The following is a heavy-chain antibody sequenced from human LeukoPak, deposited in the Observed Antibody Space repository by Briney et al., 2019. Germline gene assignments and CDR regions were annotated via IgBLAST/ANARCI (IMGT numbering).Heavy chain of an antibody. Sequence: KSSETVSLTCIVSHGSISRYYWSWIRQPPGKGLEWIGHIYYSGSTEYSPSLKSRVTISVDTSENQVSLKVTSVTAADTAVYYCARLQNRGFDYGYDDAFDVWGQGAMVTVSS. CDR3: ARLQNRGFDYGYDDAFDV. CDR2: IYYSGST. V-gene: IGHV4-59*08. J-gene: IGHJ3*01. D-gene: IGHD5-18*01. CDR1: HGSISRYY.